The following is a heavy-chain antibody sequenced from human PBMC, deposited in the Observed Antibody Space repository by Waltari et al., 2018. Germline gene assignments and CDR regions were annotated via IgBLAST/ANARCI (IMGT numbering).Heavy chain of an antibody. V-gene: IGHV3-74*01. J-gene: IGHJ4*02. Sequence: EVQLVESGGGLVQQGGSLRLSCAAPGLPCGSVWMHWVRQAPGKGPVWVSRIKSDGSDSDYAHSVKGRFTISLDNDKDTQYLQMNSLRAEDTAVYYCARDNWGPAYWGQGTLVTVPS. CDR1: GLPCGSVW. CDR3: ARDNWGPAY. CDR2: IKSDGSDS. D-gene: IGHD7-27*01.